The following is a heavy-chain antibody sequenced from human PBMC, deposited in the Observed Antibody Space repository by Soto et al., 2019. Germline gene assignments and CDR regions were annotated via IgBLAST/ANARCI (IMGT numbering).Heavy chain of an antibody. V-gene: IGHV4-39*01. D-gene: IGHD3-16*01. Sequence: ASETLSLTCTVSGGSISSSSYFWGRIRQPPGKGLEWIGSIYYSGSTYYNPSLKSRVTISVDTSKNQFSLKLSSVTAADTAVYYCARHVAEGGFEDLNYYFDYWAQGTLVTVSS. J-gene: IGHJ4*02. CDR2: IYYSGST. CDR1: GGSISSSSYF. CDR3: ARHVAEGGFEDLNYYFDY.